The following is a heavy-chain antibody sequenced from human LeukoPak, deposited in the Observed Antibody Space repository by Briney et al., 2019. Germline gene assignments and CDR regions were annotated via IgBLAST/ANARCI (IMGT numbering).Heavy chain of an antibody. CDR2: IGWDGGST. D-gene: IGHD3-10*01. V-gene: IGHV3-43*01. J-gene: IGHJ6*04. CDR3: AKDIAQRGFGESMDV. CDR1: GFTFGDYT. Sequence: PGGSLRLSCAASGFTFGDYTMHWVRQAPGKGLEWVSLIGWDGGSTYYGDSVKGRFTISRDNRKKSLYPQMDSLRTEDTALYYCAKDIAQRGFGESMDVWGKGTTVTVSS.